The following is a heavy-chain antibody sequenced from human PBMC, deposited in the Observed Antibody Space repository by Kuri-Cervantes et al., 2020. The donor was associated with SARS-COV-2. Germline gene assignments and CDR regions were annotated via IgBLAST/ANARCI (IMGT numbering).Heavy chain of an antibody. CDR1: GYTFTGYY. D-gene: IGHD2/OR15-2a*01. J-gene: IGHJ4*02. Sequence: ASVKVSCKASGYTFTGYYMHWVRQAAGQGLEWMGIIYPSGGSTSYPQKFQGRVSMTSDASTTTVYMELSSLRSEDTAVYYCARDHTWDWGPGTLVTVSS. CDR2: IYPSGGST. V-gene: IGHV1-46*01. CDR3: ARDHTWD.